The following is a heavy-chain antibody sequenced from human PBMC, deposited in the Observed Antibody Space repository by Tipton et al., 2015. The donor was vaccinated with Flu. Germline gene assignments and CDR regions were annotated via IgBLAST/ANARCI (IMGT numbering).Heavy chain of an antibody. Sequence: AASGFTFSNSWMTWVRQAPGKGLEWVANIMPDGRRAHYVDSVRGRFTISRDNAANSVSLQMNSLRVEDTAVYYCSTKEYWGQGTLVTVSS. V-gene: IGHV3-7*01. CDR2: IMPDGRRA. CDR3: STKEY. CDR1: GFTFSNSW. J-gene: IGHJ4*02.